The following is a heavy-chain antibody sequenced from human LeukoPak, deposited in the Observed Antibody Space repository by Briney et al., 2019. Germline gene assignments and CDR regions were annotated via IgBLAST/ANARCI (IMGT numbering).Heavy chain of an antibody. Sequence: PSETLSLTCTVSGGSISSYYWSWIRQPPGKGLEWIGYIYYSGSTNYNPSLKSRVTISVDTSKNQFSLRLSSVIAADTAVYYCARVFEGTPYYDILTGYYNLSYYYYGMDVWGQGTTVTVSS. CDR2: IYYSGST. J-gene: IGHJ6*02. D-gene: IGHD3-9*01. V-gene: IGHV4-59*01. CDR3: ARVFEGTPYYDILTGYYNLSYYYYGMDV. CDR1: GGSISSYY.